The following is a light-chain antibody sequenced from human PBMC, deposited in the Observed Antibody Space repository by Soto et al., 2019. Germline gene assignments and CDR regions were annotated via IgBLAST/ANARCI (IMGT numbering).Light chain of an antibody. Sequence: SALAQPASVSGSPGQSITISYTGTSSDVGRYNYVAWYQQHPGKAPKVLIFEVSNRPSGVSSRFSGSKSGNTASLNISGLRAEDEADYYCSSYATSSTLVFGTGTKVTVL. CDR2: EVS. CDR3: SSYATSSTLV. CDR1: SSDVGRYNY. V-gene: IGLV2-14*01. J-gene: IGLJ1*01.